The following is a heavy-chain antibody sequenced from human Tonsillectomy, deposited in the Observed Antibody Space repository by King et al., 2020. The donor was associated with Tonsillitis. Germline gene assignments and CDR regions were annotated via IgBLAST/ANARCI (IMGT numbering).Heavy chain of an antibody. Sequence: VQLVESGGGLVQPGGSLRLSCAASGFTFSSYWMHWVRQAPGKGLVWVSRINSDGSSTSYADSVKGRFTISRDNAKNTLYLQMNSLRAEETAVDYCARGDEYDFWSGYIGGYYYYYMDVWGKGTTVTVSS. D-gene: IGHD3-3*01. V-gene: IGHV3-74*01. J-gene: IGHJ6*03. CDR2: INSDGSST. CDR1: GFTFSSYW. CDR3: ARGDEYDFWSGYIGGYYYYYMDV.